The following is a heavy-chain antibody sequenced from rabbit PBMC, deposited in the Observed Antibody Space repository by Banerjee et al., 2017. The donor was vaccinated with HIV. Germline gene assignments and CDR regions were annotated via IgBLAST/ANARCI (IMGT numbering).Heavy chain of an antibody. CDR3: ARDIIRRDL. Sequence: QEQLEESGGDLVKPEGSLTLTCTASGFSFSAGYWICWVRQAPGKGLEWIACIDAGSSGSTYYASWAKGRFTISKTSSTTVTLQMTSLTAADTATYFCARDIIRRDLWGPGTLVTVS. D-gene: IGHD1-1*01. CDR2: IDAGSSGST. CDR1: GFSFSAGYW. V-gene: IGHV1S45*01. J-gene: IGHJ6*01.